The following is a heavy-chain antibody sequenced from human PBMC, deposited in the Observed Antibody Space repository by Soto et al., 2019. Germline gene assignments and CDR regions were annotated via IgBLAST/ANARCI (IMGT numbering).Heavy chain of an antibody. CDR1: GFTFSNYY. D-gene: IGHD2-21*02. V-gene: IGHV3-13*01. CDR3: TRTADFTSAFDI. J-gene: IGHJ3*02. Sequence: GGSLRLSCATSGFTFSNYYMHWVRQATGKGLEWVANINVAGNTYYPVSVKGRFTISRENAKNSLYLHINNLRAEYTAVYFCTRTADFTSAFDIWGQGTVVTVSS. CDR2: INVAGNT.